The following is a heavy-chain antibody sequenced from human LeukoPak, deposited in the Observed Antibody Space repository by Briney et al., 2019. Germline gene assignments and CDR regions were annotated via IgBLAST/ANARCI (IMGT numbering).Heavy chain of an antibody. CDR2: INPNSGGT. V-gene: IGHV1-2*02. Sequence: ASVKVSCKASGYTFTGYHMHWVRQAPGQGLEWMGWINPNSGGTNYAQKFQGRVTMTRDTSISTAYMELSRLRSHDTAVYYCARVPEYSSSSINYYYMDVWGKGTTVTVSS. CDR1: GYTFTGYH. CDR3: ARVPEYSSSSINYYYMDV. J-gene: IGHJ6*03. D-gene: IGHD6-6*01.